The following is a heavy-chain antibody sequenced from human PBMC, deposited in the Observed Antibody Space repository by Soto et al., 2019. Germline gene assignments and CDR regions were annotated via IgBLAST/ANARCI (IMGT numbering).Heavy chain of an antibody. V-gene: IGHV3-30*18. CDR3: SKAMIGSYDSDAFDV. D-gene: IGHD3-22*01. Sequence: GGSLILSCAASGFSFSRYGIHWVRQAPGKGLEWVAVISYDESTTFYADSVKGRFTISRDNSKNTLFLQMNSLRPEDTAVYYCSKAMIGSYDSDAFDVWGQGTMVTVSS. CDR2: ISYDESTT. CDR1: GFSFSRYG. J-gene: IGHJ3*01.